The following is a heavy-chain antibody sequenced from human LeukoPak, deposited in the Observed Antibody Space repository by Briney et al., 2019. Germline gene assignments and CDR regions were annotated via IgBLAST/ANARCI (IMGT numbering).Heavy chain of an antibody. J-gene: IGHJ4*02. CDR2: IYSSGFT. CDR3: ARGGSSGRTGDY. Sequence: SETLSLTCTVSGCSISRYWWGWIRQPAGKGLEWIGHIYSSGFTNYNPSLKSRVTMSVDTSKNQFSLNLSSVTAADTAVYYCARGGSSGRTGDYWGQGTLVTVTS. CDR1: GCSISRYW. V-gene: IGHV4-4*07. D-gene: IGHD1-1*01.